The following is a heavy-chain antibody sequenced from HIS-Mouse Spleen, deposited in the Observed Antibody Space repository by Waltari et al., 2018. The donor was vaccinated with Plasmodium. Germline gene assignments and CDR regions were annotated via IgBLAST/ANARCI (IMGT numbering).Heavy chain of an antibody. V-gene: IGHV4-39*07. Sequence: QLQLQESGPGLVKPSETLSLTCTVSGGSISSSSYSWGRIRQPPGKGLEWIGSIYYSGSTYYNPSLKSRVTISVDTSKNQFSLKLSSVTAADTAVYYCARDRITGTSYFDYWGQGTLVTVSS. CDR3: ARDRITGTSYFDY. J-gene: IGHJ4*02. CDR2: IYYSGST. CDR1: GGSISSSSYS. D-gene: IGHD1-7*01.